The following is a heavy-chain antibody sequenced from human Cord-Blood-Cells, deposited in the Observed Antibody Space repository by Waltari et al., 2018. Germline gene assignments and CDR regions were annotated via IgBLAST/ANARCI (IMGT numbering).Heavy chain of an antibody. Sequence: QVQLQESGPGLVKPSETLSLTCTVSGGSISSYYWSWIRQPPVKGLEWIGYIYYSGSTNYHPSLKSRVTISVDTSKNQFSLKLSSVTAADTAVYYCARYDFWSGFQFFDYWGQGTLVTVSS. CDR3: ARYDFWSGFQFFDY. CDR1: GGSISSYY. V-gene: IGHV4-59*01. CDR2: IYYSGST. J-gene: IGHJ4*02. D-gene: IGHD3-3*01.